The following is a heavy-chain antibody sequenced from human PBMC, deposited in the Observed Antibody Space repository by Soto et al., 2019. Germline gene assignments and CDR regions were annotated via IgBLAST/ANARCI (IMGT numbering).Heavy chain of an antibody. CDR1: GFTFTHYY. J-gene: IGHJ4*02. CDR2: INPDTGNT. CDR3: ANCPIYGGDSYFAY. Sequence: QVQLVQSGAEVRKPGASVKLSCQASGFTFTHYYIHWVRQAPGQGLEWLGIINPDTGNTSYAQTFQGRVTLTTDTSASTVYLELSGLAAEDTAVYYCANCPIYGGDSYFAYWGQGTLVTVSS. D-gene: IGHD2-21*01. V-gene: IGHV1-46*01.